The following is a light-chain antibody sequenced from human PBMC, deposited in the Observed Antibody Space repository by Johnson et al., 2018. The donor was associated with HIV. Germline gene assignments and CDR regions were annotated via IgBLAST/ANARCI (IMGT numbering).Light chain of an antibody. J-gene: IGLJ1*01. V-gene: IGLV1-51*01. CDR1: SSNIGNNY. Sequence: QSALTQPPSVSAAPGQKVTISCSGSSSNIGNNYVSWYQQLPGTAPKLLIYDNNKRPSGIPDRFSGSKSGTSATLGITGLQTGDEADYYCGTWDSSLSASVFGTGTKVTFL. CDR2: DNN. CDR3: GTWDSSLSASV.